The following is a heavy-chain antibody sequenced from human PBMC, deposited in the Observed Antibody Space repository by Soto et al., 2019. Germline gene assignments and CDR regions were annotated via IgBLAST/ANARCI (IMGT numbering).Heavy chain of an antibody. J-gene: IGHJ6*02. V-gene: IGHV5-10-1*01. CDR3: ARIGGSTRWRGRGMDV. CDR2: NDPSDSYT. D-gene: IGHD2-2*01. Sequence: GGSLKISCNGSGYSFTSYWISWVRQMPWKGLEWMGRNDPSDSYTNYSPSFQGHVTTSADKSISTAYLQWSSLKASDTAMYYCARIGGSTRWRGRGMDVWGQGTTVTVSS. CDR1: GYSFTSYW.